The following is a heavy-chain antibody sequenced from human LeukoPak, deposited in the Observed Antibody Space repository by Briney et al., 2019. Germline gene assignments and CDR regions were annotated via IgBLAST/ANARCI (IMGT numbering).Heavy chain of an antibody. V-gene: IGHV1-2*02. CDR2: INPNGGGT. D-gene: IGHD1-14*01. J-gene: IGHJ4*02. Sequence: GASVKVSCKASGYTFIDYYIHWVRQAPGQGLEWMGWINPNGGGTNYAQKFQGRVTVTRDTSINTAYMELSSLRSDDTALYYCAGGITGGDYWGQGTLVTVSS. CDR3: AGGITGGDY. CDR1: GYTFIDYY.